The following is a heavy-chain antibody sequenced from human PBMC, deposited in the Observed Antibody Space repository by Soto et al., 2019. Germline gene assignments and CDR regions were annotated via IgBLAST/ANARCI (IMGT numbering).Heavy chain of an antibody. V-gene: IGHV3-11*01. CDR1: GFTFSDYY. Sequence: PGGSLRLSCAASGFTFSDYYMSWIRQAPGKGLEWVSYISSSGSTIYYADSVKGRFTISRDNAKNSLYLQMNSLRAEDTAVYYCAKEGEHSSGWANFDYWGQGTLVTVSS. CDR3: AKEGEHSSGWANFDY. J-gene: IGHJ4*02. D-gene: IGHD6-19*01. CDR2: ISSSGSTI.